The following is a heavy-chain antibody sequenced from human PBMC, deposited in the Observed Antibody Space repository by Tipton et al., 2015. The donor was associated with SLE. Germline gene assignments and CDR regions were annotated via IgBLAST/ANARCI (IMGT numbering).Heavy chain of an antibody. J-gene: IGHJ4*02. CDR2: IYYSGST. Sequence: TLSLTCTVSGGSISSYYWSWIRQPPGKGLEWIGYIYYSGSTYYNPSLKSRVTISVDTSKNQFSLKLSSVTAADTAVYYCARGPSYYYDRWGQGTLVTVSS. D-gene: IGHD3-22*01. CDR3: ARGPSYYYDR. V-gene: IGHV4-59*12. CDR1: GGSISSYY.